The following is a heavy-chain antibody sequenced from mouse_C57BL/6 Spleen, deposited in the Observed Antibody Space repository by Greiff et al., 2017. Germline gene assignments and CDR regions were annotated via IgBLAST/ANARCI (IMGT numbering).Heavy chain of an antibody. CDR1: GYTFTSYW. CDR2: IDPNSGGT. J-gene: IGHJ4*01. V-gene: IGHV1-72*01. Sequence: QVHVKQPGAELVKPGASVKLSCKASGYTFTSYWMHWVKQRPGRGLEWIGRIDPNSGGTQYNAKFKSKATLTVDKPSSPAYMQLSSLTSEDSAVYYCAREGNMDDLYAMDYWGQGTSVTVSS. D-gene: IGHD1-1*02. CDR3: AREGNMDDLYAMDY.